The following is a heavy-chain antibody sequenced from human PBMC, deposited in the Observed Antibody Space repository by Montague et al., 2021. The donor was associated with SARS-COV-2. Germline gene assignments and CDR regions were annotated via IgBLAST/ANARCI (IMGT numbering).Heavy chain of an antibody. CDR1: GHSINSEHR. Sequence: SETLSLTCAVYGHSINSEHRWRWVRQPPGTGLAWIVETHQWGGTNYNPSLRSRVSIFLDKSKNQFSLTLTSVTAADTAMYYCASHFVWQQLCTWGQGTLVSVSS. J-gene: IGHJ4*02. V-gene: IGHV4-4*02. D-gene: IGHD6-13*01. CDR2: THQWGGT. CDR3: ASHFVWQQLCT.